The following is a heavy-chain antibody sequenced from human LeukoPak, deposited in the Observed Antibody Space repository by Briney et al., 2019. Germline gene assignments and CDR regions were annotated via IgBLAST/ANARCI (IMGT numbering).Heavy chain of an antibody. CDR3: ARDTIPVVVPAALGY. V-gene: IGHV3-30*01. D-gene: IGHD2-2*01. CDR1: GFTFSSHA. Sequence: GGSLRLSCAASGFTFSSHAMYWVRQAPGKGLEWVAVISYDGSNKYYADSVKGRFTISRDNSKNTLYLQMNSLRAEDTAVYYCARDTIPVVVPAALGYWGQGTLVTVSS. CDR2: ISYDGSNK. J-gene: IGHJ4*02.